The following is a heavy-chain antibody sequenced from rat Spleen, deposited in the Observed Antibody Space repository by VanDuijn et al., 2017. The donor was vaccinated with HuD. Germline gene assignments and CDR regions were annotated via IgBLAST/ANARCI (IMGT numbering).Heavy chain of an antibody. D-gene: IGHD5-1*01. CDR1: EFTFSNYD. CDR3: TRKGEL. CDR2: ITNTGGST. V-gene: IGHV5-27*01. J-gene: IGHJ2*01. Sequence: EVQLVESGGGLVQPGRSMKLSCAASEFTFSNYDMAWVRQAPTKGLEWVTSITNTGGSTYYPDSVKGRFTISRDNAKSTLYLQMDSLRSEDTATYYCTRKGELWGQGVMVTVSS.